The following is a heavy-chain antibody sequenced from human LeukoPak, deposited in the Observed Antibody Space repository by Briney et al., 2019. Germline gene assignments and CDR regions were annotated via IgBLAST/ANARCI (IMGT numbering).Heavy chain of an antibody. V-gene: IGHV4-59*01. D-gene: IGHD3-10*01. J-gene: IGHJ6*03. CDR3: ARERSLLWFGELSQYYYYYMDV. CDR2: LYYSGST. Sequence: SETLSLTCTVSGASISRYYWSWIRQPPGKGLEWIGYLYYSGSTNYNHSLKSRVTISVDTSKNQFSLKLSSVTAADTAVYYCARERSLLWFGELSQYYYYYMDVWGKGTTVTISS. CDR1: GASISRYY.